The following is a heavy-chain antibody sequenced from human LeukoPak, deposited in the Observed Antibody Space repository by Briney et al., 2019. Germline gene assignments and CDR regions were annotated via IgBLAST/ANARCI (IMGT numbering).Heavy chain of an antibody. CDR3: ARGGAQWLAYFDH. J-gene: IGHJ4*02. CDR1: GYTFSAYY. D-gene: IGHD6-19*01. CDR2: INPDSGGT. V-gene: IGHV1-2*02. Sequence: RASVKVSCKASGYTFSAYYIYWVRQAPGQGLEWMGWINPDSGGTNYAQKFQGRVTMTRDTSISTAYMELSRLTSDDTAVYHCARGGAQWLAYFDHWGQGTLVTVSS.